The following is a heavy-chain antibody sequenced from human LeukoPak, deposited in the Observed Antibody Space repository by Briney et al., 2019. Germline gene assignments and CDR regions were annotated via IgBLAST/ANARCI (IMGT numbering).Heavy chain of an antibody. CDR3: ATSQYRSGSYATLDY. Sequence: SETLSLTCTVSGGSISSYYWSWIRQPPGKGLEGIGYIYYSGSTNYNPSLKSRVTISVDTSKNHLSLKLSSVTAADTAVYYCATSQYRSGSYATLDYWGQGTLVTVSA. V-gene: IGHV4-59*01. J-gene: IGHJ4*02. CDR1: GGSISSYY. D-gene: IGHD3-10*01. CDR2: IYYSGST.